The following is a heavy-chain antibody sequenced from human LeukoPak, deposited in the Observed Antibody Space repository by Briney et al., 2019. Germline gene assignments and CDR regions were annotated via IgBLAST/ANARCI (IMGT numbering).Heavy chain of an antibody. J-gene: IGHJ5*02. CDR3: ARDDTWIHHRLRYFDWLLKGHGWFDP. Sequence: ASVKVSCKASGYTFTGYYMHWVRQAPGQGLEWMGWINPNSGGTNYAQKFQGRVTMTRDTSISTAYMELSRLRSDDTAVYYCARDDTWIHHRLRYFDWLLKGHGWFDPWGQGTLVTVSS. CDR2: INPNSGGT. V-gene: IGHV1-2*02. D-gene: IGHD3-9*01. CDR1: GYTFTGYY.